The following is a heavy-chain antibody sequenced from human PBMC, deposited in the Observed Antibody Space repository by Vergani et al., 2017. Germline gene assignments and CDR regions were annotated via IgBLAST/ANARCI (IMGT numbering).Heavy chain of an antibody. CDR2: TWYDGNNK. V-gene: IGHV3-33*01. CDR3: ARDLRLLYNRFDP. Sequence: QVQLVESGGGVVQPGRSLRLSCAASGFTFNQYGMHWVRQAPGKGLEWVAVTWYDGNNKQYADSVKGRFTISRDNSKSTMYLQMNSLRDEDTGVYYCARDLRLLYNRFDPWGQGTRSPSPQ. J-gene: IGHJ5*02. D-gene: IGHD1-14*01. CDR1: GFTFNQYG.